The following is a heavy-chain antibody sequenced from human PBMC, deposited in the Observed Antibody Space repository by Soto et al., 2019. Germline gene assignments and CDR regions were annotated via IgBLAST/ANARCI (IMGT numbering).Heavy chain of an antibody. D-gene: IGHD3-3*01. CDR3: TKESAIFGVVIAYNWFDP. CDR1: GFIFSSDG. J-gene: IGHJ5*02. V-gene: IGHV3-30*18. CDR2: TSYDGSNK. Sequence: GGSLRLSCAASGFIFSSDGMHWVRQAPGKGLEWVAVTSYDGSNKYYADSVKGRFTISRDNSKNTLYLQMNSLRAEDTAVYYCTKESAIFGVVIAYNWFDPWCEGT.